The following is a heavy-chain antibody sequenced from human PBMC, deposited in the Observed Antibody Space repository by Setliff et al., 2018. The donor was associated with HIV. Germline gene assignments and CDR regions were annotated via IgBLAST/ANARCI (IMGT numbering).Heavy chain of an antibody. Sequence: LRLSCEASGFRVTDTCMAWVRQAPGKGLEWVTLIYKADKTYYADFVKGRFTIARDDTKNTVSLQMTNLEPGDTAMYYCAKGGYGGAYYVAGYWGQGTKVTVSS. CDR3: AKGGYGGAYYVAGY. J-gene: IGHJ4*02. V-gene: IGHV3-53*01. CDR1: GFRVTDTC. D-gene: IGHD5-18*01. CDR2: IYKADKT.